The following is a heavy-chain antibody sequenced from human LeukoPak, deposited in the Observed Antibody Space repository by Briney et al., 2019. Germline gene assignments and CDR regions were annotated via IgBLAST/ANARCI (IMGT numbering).Heavy chain of an antibody. V-gene: IGHV4-61*02. CDR3: AREGMITFGGVIVGYYFDY. CDR1: GGSISSGSNC. CDR2: IYTSGST. J-gene: IGHJ4*02. D-gene: IGHD3-16*02. Sequence: SETLSLTCTVSGGSISSGSNCWSWIRQPAGKGLEWIGRIYTSGSTNYNPSLKSRVTISVDTSKNQFSLKLSSVTAADTAVYYCAREGMITFGGVIVGYYFDYWGQGTLVTVSS.